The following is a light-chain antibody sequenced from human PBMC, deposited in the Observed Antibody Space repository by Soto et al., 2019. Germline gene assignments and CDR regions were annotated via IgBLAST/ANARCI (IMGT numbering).Light chain of an antibody. V-gene: IGLV2-14*01. CDR2: EVS. CDR1: SRDVGGYNY. Sequence: QSVLTQPASVSGSPGQSITISCTGTSRDVGGYNYVSWHQQHPGKAPKVIITEVSNRPSGVSNRFSGSKSGNTASLTISGLQAEDEADYYCSSYISSSTFVVFGGGPKLTVL. CDR3: SSYISSSTFVV. J-gene: IGLJ2*01.